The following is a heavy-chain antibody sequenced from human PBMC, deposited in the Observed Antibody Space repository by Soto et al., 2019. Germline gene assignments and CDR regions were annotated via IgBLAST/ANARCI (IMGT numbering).Heavy chain of an antibody. CDR3: ARYANCFDY. CDR2: ISSSSSTI. V-gene: IGHV3-48*01. J-gene: IGHJ4*02. CDR1: GFTFSSYS. Sequence: PGGSLRLSCAASGFTFSSYSMNWVRQAPGKGLEWVSYISSSSSTIYYADSVKGRFTISRDNAKNSLYLQMSSLKASDTAIYYCARYANCFDYWGQGTLVTVSS. D-gene: IGHD7-27*01.